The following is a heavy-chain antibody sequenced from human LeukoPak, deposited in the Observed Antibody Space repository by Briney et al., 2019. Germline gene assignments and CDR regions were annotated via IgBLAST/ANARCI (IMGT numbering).Heavy chain of an antibody. D-gene: IGHD6-19*01. CDR1: GFSFSDYN. CDR2: ISYNGINE. Sequence: GGSLRLSCAASGFSFSDYNMHWVRQAPGKGLEWMAVISYNGINEYYADSVKGRFTISRDNSKSTLLLQMNSLRAEDTAVYYCAKVRWDNSGWYYLDSWGQGPLVTVSS. J-gene: IGHJ4*02. V-gene: IGHV3-30*18. CDR3: AKVRWDNSGWYYLDS.